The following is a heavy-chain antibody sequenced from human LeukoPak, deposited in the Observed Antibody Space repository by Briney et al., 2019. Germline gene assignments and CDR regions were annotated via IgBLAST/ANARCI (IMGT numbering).Heavy chain of an antibody. V-gene: IGHV3-23*01. J-gene: IGHJ6*02. CDR2: ISGSGGTT. CDR3: AKVSGGGLYYDGMDV. Sequence: GGSLRLSCAASGFTFNNYAMNWVRQAPGKGLEWVSVISGSGGTTYYADSVKGRYTISRDSTKNTLYLQMNSLRAEDTAVYYCAKVSGGGLYYDGMDVWGQGTTVTVSS. D-gene: IGHD1-14*01. CDR1: GFTFNNYA.